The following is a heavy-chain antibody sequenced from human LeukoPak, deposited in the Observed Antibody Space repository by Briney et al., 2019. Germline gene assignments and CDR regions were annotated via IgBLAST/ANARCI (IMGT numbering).Heavy chain of an antibody. CDR2: VKSETDGGST. V-gene: IGHV3-15*01. J-gene: IGHJ4*02. CDR3: TTASAVAY. Sequence: GGSLRLSCAASGFTFSHAWMSWVRQAPGKGLEWVGRVKSETDGGSTDYAAPAKGRFSISRDDAKNMLFLQMNSLKTEDTAVYYCTTASAVAYWGQGTLVTVSS. CDR1: GFTFSHAW.